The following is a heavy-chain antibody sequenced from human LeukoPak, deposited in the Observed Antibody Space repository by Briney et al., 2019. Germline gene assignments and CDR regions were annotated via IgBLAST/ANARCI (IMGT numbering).Heavy chain of an antibody. D-gene: IGHD2-2*01. CDR2: IRYDGSNK. V-gene: IGHV3-30*02. CDR3: AKDYCSGTSCYIDY. J-gene: IGHJ4*02. Sequence: PGGSLRLSCAASGFTFSSYGMHWVRQAPGKGLEWVAFIRYDGSNKYYADSVKGRFTISRDNSKNTLYLQINSLRAEDTAVYYCAKDYCSGTSCYIDYWGQGTLVTVSS. CDR1: GFTFSSYG.